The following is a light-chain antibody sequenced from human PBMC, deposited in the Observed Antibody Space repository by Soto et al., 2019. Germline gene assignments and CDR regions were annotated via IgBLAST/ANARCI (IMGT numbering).Light chain of an antibody. J-gene: IGLJ2*01. V-gene: IGLV1-40*01. CDR3: ESYDSSLRDVV. CDR1: SSNIGAGYD. Sequence: QSVLTQPPSVSGAPGQKVTIPCTGSSSNIGAGYDVHWYQQLPGAAPTLLIYGDNDQPSGVPDRFSGSKSGTSASLAITGLQAEDEADYYCESYDSSLRDVVFGGGTKLTVL. CDR2: GDN.